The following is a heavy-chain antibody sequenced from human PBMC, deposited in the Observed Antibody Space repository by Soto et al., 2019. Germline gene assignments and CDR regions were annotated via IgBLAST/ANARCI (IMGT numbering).Heavy chain of an antibody. V-gene: IGHV3-43*01. CDR2: ISWDGGST. CDR3: AKEPGGYSYGLDY. J-gene: IGHJ4*02. CDR1: GFTFDDYT. Sequence: EVQLVESGGGLVQPGRSLRLSCAASGFTFDDYTMHWVRQAPGKGLEWVSLISWDGGSTYYADSVKGRFTISRDNSKNSLYLQMNSLRTEDTALYYCAKEPGGYSYGLDYWGQGTLVTVSS. D-gene: IGHD5-18*01.